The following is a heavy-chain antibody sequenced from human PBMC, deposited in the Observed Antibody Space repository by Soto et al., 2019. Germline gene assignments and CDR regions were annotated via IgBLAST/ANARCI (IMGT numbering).Heavy chain of an antibody. CDR3: AKLSQYSSSYYFNS. CDR2: VSGLGATT. J-gene: IGHJ4*02. D-gene: IGHD6-6*01. CDR1: GFTFNSYA. V-gene: IGHV3-23*01. Sequence: SLRLSCAASGFTFNSYAMSWVRQAPGKGLEWVSSVSGLGATTHHADSVQGRLTISRDNSRNTLYLQMNSLRAEDTAVYYCAKLSQYSSSYYFNSWGQGTLVTVSS.